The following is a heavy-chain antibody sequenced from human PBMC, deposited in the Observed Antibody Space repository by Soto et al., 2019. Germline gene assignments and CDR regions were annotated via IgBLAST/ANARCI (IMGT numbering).Heavy chain of an antibody. D-gene: IGHD3-10*01. CDR3: ARCVLVRGVIIGSYYYYGMDV. CDR1: GGSISSGDYY. Sequence: SETLSLTCTVSGGSISSGDYYWSWIRQPPGKGLDWIGYIYYSGSTYYNPSLKSRVTISVDTSKNQFSLKLSSVTAADTAVYYCARCVLVRGVIIGSYYYYGMDVWGQGTTVTVSS. CDR2: IYYSGST. J-gene: IGHJ6*02. V-gene: IGHV4-30-4*01.